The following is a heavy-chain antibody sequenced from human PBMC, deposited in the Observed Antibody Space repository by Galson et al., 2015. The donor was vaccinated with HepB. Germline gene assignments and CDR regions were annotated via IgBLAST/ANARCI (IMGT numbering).Heavy chain of an antibody. D-gene: IGHD5-24*01. V-gene: IGHV1-58*01. CDR2: IVVGSGNT. J-gene: IGHJ3*02. CDR3: AAGPISVATISPDAFDI. Sequence: SVKVSCKASGFTFTSSAVQWVRQARGQRLEWIGWIVVGSGNTNYAQKFQERVTITRDMSTSTAYMELSSLRSEDTAVYYCAAGPISVATISPDAFDIWGQGTMVTVSS. CDR1: GFTFTSSA.